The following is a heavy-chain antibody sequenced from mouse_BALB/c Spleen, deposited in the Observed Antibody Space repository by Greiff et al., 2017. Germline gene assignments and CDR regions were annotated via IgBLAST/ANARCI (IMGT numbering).Heavy chain of an antibody. CDR2: ILPGSGST. J-gene: IGHJ3*01. CDR3: ARPADYEGCWFAY. V-gene: IGHV1-9*01. D-gene: IGHD2-4*01. CDR1: GYTFSSYW. Sequence: QVQLQQSGAELMKPGASVKISCKATGYTFSSYWIEWVKQRPGHGLEWIGEILPGSGSTNYNEKFKGKATFTADTSSNTAYMQLSSLTSEDSAVYYCARPADYEGCWFAYWGQGTLVTVAA.